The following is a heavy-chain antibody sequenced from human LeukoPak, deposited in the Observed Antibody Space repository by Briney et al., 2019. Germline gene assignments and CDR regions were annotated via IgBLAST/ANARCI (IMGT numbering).Heavy chain of an antibody. CDR3: AKYFHDYDILTGYATWDY. J-gene: IGHJ4*02. D-gene: IGHD3-9*01. Sequence: GGSLRLSCAASGFTFSSYAMSWVRQAPGKGLEWVSAISGSGGSTYYADSVKGRFTISRDNSKNTLYLQMNSLRAEDTAVYYCAKYFHDYDILTGYATWDYWGQGTLVTVSS. CDR2: ISGSGGST. V-gene: IGHV3-23*01. CDR1: GFTFSSYA.